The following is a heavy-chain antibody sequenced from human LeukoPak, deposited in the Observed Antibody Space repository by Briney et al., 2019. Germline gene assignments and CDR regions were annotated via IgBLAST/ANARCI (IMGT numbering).Heavy chain of an antibody. D-gene: IGHD5-12*01. CDR1: GYSFTSYA. Sequence: ASVKVSCKTSGYSFTSYAINWVRQAPGQGLEFMGWINTGTGNPTYAQGFTGRFVFSLDTSVSTAYLQISTLKAEDTAVYYCARSQWLRRGNRFDPWGQGTLVTVSS. V-gene: IGHV7-4-1*02. CDR2: INTGTGNP. J-gene: IGHJ5*02. CDR3: ARSQWLRRGNRFDP.